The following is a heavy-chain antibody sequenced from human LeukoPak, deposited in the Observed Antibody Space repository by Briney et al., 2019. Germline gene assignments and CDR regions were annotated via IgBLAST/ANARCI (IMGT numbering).Heavy chain of an antibody. CDR1: GYTFTSYG. D-gene: IGHD6-13*01. CDR2: ISAYNGNT. J-gene: IGHJ4*02. V-gene: IGHV1-18*01. CDR3: ARALIGNSSWYSPLAY. Sequence: GASVKVSCKASGYTFTSYGISWVRQAPGQGLEWMGWISAYNGNTNYAQILQGRVTMTTDTSTSTAYMELRSLRSDDTAVYYCARALIGNSSWYSPLAYWGQGTLVTVSS.